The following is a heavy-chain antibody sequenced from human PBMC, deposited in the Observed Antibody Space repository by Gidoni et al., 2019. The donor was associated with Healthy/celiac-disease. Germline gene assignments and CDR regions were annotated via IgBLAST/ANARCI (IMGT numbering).Heavy chain of an antibody. Sequence: EVQLLESGGGLVQPGGSLRLSCAASGFTFSSYAMSWVRQAPGKGLEWVSAISGSGGSTYYADSVKGRFTISRDNSKNTLYLQMNSLRAEDTAVYYCAKGQVLRYFDWLLTGFDYWGQGTLVTVPS. CDR2: ISGSGGST. CDR3: AKGQVLRYFDWLLTGFDY. V-gene: IGHV3-23*01. J-gene: IGHJ4*02. CDR1: GFTFSSYA. D-gene: IGHD3-9*01.